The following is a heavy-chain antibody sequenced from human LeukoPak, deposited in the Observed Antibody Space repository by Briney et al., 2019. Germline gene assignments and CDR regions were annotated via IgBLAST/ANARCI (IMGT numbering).Heavy chain of an antibody. D-gene: IGHD3-10*01. J-gene: IGHJ5*02. CDR2: ISHSGST. V-gene: IGHV4-4*02. Sequence: SGTLSLTCAVSGGSFSNTNWWSWVRQPPGKGLEWIGDISHSGSTHYNPSLKSRVTISVDKSKNQFSLKLNSVTAADTAVYYCARGAYYGSDTNWFDPWGQGTLVIVSS. CDR3: ARGAYYGSDTNWFDP. CDR1: GGSFSNTNW.